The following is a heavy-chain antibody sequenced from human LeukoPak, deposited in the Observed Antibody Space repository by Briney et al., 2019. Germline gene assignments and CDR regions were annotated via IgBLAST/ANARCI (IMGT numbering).Heavy chain of an antibody. CDR3: ARGYGGPLD. Sequence: SETLSLTRAVYGGSFSGYYWSWIRQPPGKGLEWIGEINHSGSTNYNPSLKSRVTISVDTSRNQFSLKLSSVTAADTAVYYCARGYGGPLDWGQGTLATVSS. CDR1: GGSFSGYY. D-gene: IGHD3-10*01. CDR2: INHSGST. J-gene: IGHJ4*02. V-gene: IGHV4-34*01.